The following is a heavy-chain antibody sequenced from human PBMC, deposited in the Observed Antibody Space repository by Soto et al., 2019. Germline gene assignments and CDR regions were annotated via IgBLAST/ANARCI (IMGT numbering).Heavy chain of an antibody. CDR1: GFTFDDYA. CDR2: ISWNSGSI. CDR3: ATSQRAAIVGYYYYGMDV. Sequence: EVQLVESGGGLVQPGRSLRLSCAASGFTFDDYAMHWVRQAPGKGLEWVSGISWNSGSIGYADSVKGRFTISRDNAKNSLYLQMNSLRAEDTALYYCATSQRAAIVGYYYYGMDVWGQGTTVTVSS. D-gene: IGHD2-2*01. V-gene: IGHV3-9*01. J-gene: IGHJ6*02.